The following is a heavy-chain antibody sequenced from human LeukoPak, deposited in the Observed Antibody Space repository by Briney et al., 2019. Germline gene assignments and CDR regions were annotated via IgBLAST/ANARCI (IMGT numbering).Heavy chain of an antibody. D-gene: IGHD5-18*01. V-gene: IGHV3-30*18. CDR1: GFTFSSYG. CDR2: ISYDGSNK. J-gene: IGHJ3*02. Sequence: GGSLRLSCAASGFTFSSYGMHWVRQAPGKGLEWVAVISYDGSNKYYADSVKGRFTISRDNSKNTLYLQMNSLRAEDTAVYYCAKDRQLWLSRGAFDIWGQGTMVTVSS. CDR3: AKDRQLWLSRGAFDI.